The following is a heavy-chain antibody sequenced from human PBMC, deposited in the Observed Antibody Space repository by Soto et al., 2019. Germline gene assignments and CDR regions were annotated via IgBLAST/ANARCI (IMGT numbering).Heavy chain of an antibody. CDR3: ARDRLVVKPGAIESAWFDP. Sequence: PVGSLRLSCAAAGFIFRKYPMHWVRQAPGKGLEWVAVISFDGTKEHYAESVKGRFTISRDNSNNTLFLQMNSLRTEDTALYYCARDRLVVKPGAIESAWFDPWGQGTLVTVSS. CDR1: GFIFRKYP. V-gene: IGHV3-30-3*01. D-gene: IGHD2-2*01. CDR2: ISFDGTKE. J-gene: IGHJ5*02.